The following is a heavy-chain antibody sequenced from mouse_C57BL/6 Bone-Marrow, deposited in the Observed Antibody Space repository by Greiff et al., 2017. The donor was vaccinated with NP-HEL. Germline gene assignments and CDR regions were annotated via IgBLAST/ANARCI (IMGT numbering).Heavy chain of an antibody. D-gene: IGHD2-4*01. CDR3: ARDLDYDVSY. J-gene: IGHJ2*01. Sequence: EVKLVESGPGLVKPSQSLSLTCSVTGYSITSGYYWNWIRQFPGNKLEWMGYISYDGSNNYNPSLKNRISITRDTSKNQFFLKLNSVTTEDTATYYCARDLDYDVSYWGQGTTLTVSS. V-gene: IGHV3-6*01. CDR1: GYSITSGYY. CDR2: ISYDGSN.